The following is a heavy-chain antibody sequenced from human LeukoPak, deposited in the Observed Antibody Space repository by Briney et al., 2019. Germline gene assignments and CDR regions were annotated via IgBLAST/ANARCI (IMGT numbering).Heavy chain of an antibody. J-gene: IGHJ6*02. CDR3: ARGSCGSTSCYEVDV. Sequence: PSETLSLTCTVSGGSISSSSYYWGWIRQPPGKGLEWIGSIYYSGSTYYNPSLKSRVTISVDTSKNQFSLKLSSVTAADTAVYYCARGSCGSTSCYEVDVWGQGTTVTVSS. CDR1: GGSISSSSYY. CDR2: IYYSGST. V-gene: IGHV4-39*01. D-gene: IGHD2-2*01.